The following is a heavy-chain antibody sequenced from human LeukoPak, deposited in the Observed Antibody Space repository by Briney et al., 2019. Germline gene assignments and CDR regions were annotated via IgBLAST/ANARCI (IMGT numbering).Heavy chain of an antibody. V-gene: IGHV3-74*01. Sequence: PGGSLRLSCAASGFTFNYFWMHRVRQVPGKGLVWVSGINNDGTATYYADSVKGRFTISRDNAKNTVYLQMNGLRAEDTTVYYCATVSEYWGQGTLVTVSS. J-gene: IGHJ4*02. CDR3: ATVSEY. CDR1: GFTFNYFW. CDR2: INNDGTAT.